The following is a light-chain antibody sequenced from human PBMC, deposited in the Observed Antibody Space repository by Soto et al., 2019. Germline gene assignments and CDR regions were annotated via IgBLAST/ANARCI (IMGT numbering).Light chain of an antibody. Sequence: DVVMTQSPESLTVSLGERATISCKSSQIILYSSNNRNYVAWYQQQQGQHPKLLILWASTRETGVPDRFSGSGSVTDFTLTISSRQVEDVAVYYCQQDNFTPLTFGGGTTVEIK. CDR2: WAS. V-gene: IGKV4-1*01. CDR1: QIILYSSNNRNY. J-gene: IGKJ4*01. CDR3: QQDNFTPLT.